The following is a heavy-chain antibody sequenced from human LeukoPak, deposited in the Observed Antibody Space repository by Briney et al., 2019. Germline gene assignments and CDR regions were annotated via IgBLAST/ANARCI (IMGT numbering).Heavy chain of an antibody. Sequence: GGSLRLSCAASGSTFSSYSMNWVRQAPGKGLEWVSSISSSSSYIYYADSVKGRFTISRDNAKNSLYLQMNSLRAEDTAVYYCATRSSIAARRGVYWGQGTLATVSS. V-gene: IGHV3-21*01. CDR2: ISSSSSYI. J-gene: IGHJ4*02. D-gene: IGHD6-6*01. CDR3: ATRSSIAARRGVY. CDR1: GSTFSSYS.